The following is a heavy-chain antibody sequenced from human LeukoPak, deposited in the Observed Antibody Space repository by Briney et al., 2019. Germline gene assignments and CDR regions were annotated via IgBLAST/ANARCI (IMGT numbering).Heavy chain of an antibody. Sequence: ASVKVSCKASGYTFTGYYMHWVRQAPGQGLEWMGWINPNSGGTNYAQKFQGRVTMTRDTSISTAYMELSRLRSDDTAVYYCARDFPRRYCSGGSCSPHYWGQGTPVTVSS. CDR3: ARDFPRRYCSGGSCSPHY. CDR2: INPNSGGT. V-gene: IGHV1-2*02. D-gene: IGHD2-15*01. J-gene: IGHJ4*02. CDR1: GYTFTGYY.